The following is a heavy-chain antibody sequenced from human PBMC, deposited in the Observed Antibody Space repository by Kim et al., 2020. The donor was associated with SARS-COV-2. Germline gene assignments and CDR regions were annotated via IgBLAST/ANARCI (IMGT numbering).Heavy chain of an antibody. CDR1: GFTFSSYG. V-gene: IGHV3-30*18. CDR3: AKEYEKGIPWFYY. Sequence: GGSLRLSCAASGFTFSSYGMHWVRQAPGKGLEWVAVISYDGSNKYYADSVKGRFTISRDNSKNTLYLQMNSLRAEDTAVYYCAKEYEKGIPWFYYWGQGTLVTVSS. J-gene: IGHJ4*02. CDR2: ISYDGSNK. D-gene: IGHD3-16*01.